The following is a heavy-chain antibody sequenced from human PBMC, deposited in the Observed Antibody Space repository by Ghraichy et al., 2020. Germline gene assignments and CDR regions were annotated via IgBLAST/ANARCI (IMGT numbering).Heavy chain of an antibody. CDR2: ISWNSGSI. J-gene: IGHJ6*02. CDR3: AKGSLPDPYYYGMDV. CDR1: GFTFDDYA. Sequence: GGSLRLSCAASGFTFDDYAMHWVRQAPGKGLEWVSGISWNSGSIGYADSVKGRFTISRDNAKNSLYLQMNSLRAEDTALYYCAKGSLPDPYYYGMDVWGQGTTVTVSS. V-gene: IGHV3-9*01. D-gene: IGHD2-2*01.